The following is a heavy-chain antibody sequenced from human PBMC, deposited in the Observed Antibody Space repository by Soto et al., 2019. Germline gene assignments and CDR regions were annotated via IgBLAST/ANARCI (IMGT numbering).Heavy chain of an antibody. CDR2: VNGGSGNT. D-gene: IGHD3-3*01. J-gene: IGHJ5*01. CDR1: GYSFSNFA. V-gene: IGHV1-3*01. CDR3: AKDIWSLPHSDNPAHNYFDS. Sequence: QVQLVQSGGEVKKPGASVKVSCWASGYSFSNFAMHWVRQAPGQGLEYMGWVNGGSGNTRYSQKFQGRVAITRDTSATTAYMELSRLTSGDTAVYYCAKDIWSLPHSDNPAHNYFDSWGQGTLVTVSS.